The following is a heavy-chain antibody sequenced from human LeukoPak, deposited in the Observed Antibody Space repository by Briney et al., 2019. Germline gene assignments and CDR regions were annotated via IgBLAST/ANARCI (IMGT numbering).Heavy chain of an antibody. CDR2: TYYRSKWYN. D-gene: IGHD3-22*01. J-gene: IGHJ5*02. V-gene: IGHV6-1*01. Sequence: SQTLSLTCAISGDSVSSNSAAWNWIRQSPSRGLEWLGRTYYRSKWYNDYAVSVKSRITINPDTSKNQFSLKLTSVTAADTAVYYCARASRPGGDSSGYDFDPWGQGTLVTVSS. CDR3: ARASRPGGDSSGYDFDP. CDR1: GDSVSSNSAA.